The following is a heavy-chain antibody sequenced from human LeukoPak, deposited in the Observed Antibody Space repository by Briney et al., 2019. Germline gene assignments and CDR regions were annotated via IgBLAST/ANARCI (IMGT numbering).Heavy chain of an antibody. CDR2: ISAYNGNT. V-gene: IGHV1-18*01. J-gene: IGHJ3*02. D-gene: IGHD1-26*01. CDR3: ARVPRWELLGADAFDI. Sequence: GASVKVSCKASGYTFTSYGISWVRQAPGQGLEWMGWISAYNGNTNYAQKLQGRVTMTRDTSISTAYMELSRLRSDDTAVYYCARVPRWELLGADAFDIWGQGTMVTVSS. CDR1: GYTFTSYG.